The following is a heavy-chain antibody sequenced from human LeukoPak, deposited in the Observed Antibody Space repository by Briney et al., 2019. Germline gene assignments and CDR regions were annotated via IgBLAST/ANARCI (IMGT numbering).Heavy chain of an antibody. CDR1: AFTFSSYA. CDR2: ISGSGGST. D-gene: IGHD5-12*01. V-gene: IGHV3-23*01. Sequence: GGSLRLSCAASAFTFSSYAMGWVRQAPGKGLEWVSGISGSGGSTYYADSVKGRFTISRDNSKNTLYLQMNSLRAEDTAVYYCARSGGYSGYDLGYWGQGTLVTVAS. J-gene: IGHJ4*02. CDR3: ARSGGYSGYDLGY.